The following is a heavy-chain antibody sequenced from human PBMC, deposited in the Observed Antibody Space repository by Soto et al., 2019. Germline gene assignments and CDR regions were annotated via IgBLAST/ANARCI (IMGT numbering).Heavy chain of an antibody. V-gene: IGHV3-21*01. D-gene: IGHD4-17*01. Sequence: EVQLVESGGGLVKPGGSLRLSCAASGFTFSSYSMNWVRQAPGKGLEWVSSISSSSSYIYYADSVKGRFTISRDNAKNSLYLQMNSLRAEDTAVYYCARVGELGSDYLGEAFDIWGQGTMVTVSS. J-gene: IGHJ3*02. CDR1: GFTFSSYS. CDR2: ISSSSSYI. CDR3: ARVGELGSDYLGEAFDI.